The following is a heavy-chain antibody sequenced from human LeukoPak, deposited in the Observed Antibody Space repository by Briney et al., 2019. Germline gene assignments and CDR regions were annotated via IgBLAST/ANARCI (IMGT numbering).Heavy chain of an antibody. D-gene: IGHD4-17*01. CDR2: IYYSGST. V-gene: IGHV4-59*08. CDR1: GGSISSYY. CDR3: ARREGDYGYWYFDL. Sequence: SVTLSLTCTVSGGSISSYYWSWIRQPPGKGLEWIGYIYYSGSTNYNPSLKSRVTISVDTSKNQFSLKLSSVTAADTAVYYCARREGDYGYWYFDLWGRGTLVAVSS. J-gene: IGHJ2*01.